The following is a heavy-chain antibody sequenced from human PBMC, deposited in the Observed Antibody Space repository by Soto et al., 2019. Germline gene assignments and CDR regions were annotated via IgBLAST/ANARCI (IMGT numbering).Heavy chain of an antibody. CDR3: AKFRSGAVRVRAFDI. D-gene: IGHD1-1*01. V-gene: IGHV3-23*01. Sequence: EVQLLESGGGLVQPGGSLRLSCAASGFTFSRYDMSLVRQAPGKGLESVSAIRGSGGSTYYADSVKGRFTISRDNSKNTLYLQMNSLRAEDTAVYYCAKFRSGAVRVRAFDIWGQGTMVTVSS. CDR2: IRGSGGST. CDR1: GFTFSRYD. J-gene: IGHJ3*02.